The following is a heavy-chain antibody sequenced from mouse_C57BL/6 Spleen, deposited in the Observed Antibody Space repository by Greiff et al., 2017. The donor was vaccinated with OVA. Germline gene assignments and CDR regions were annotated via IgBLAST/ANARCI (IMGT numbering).Heavy chain of an antibody. J-gene: IGHJ1*03. V-gene: IGHV1-59*01. CDR3: ARAPSYYGNYGYFDV. Sequence: QVQLQQPGAELVRPGPSVKLSCKASGYTFTSYWMHWVKQRPGQGLEWIGVIDPSDSYTNYNQKFKGKATLTVDTSSSTAYMQLSSLTSGDSAVYYCARAPSYYGNYGYFDVWGTGTTVTVSS. CDR1: GYTFTSYW. CDR2: IDPSDSYT. D-gene: IGHD2-10*01.